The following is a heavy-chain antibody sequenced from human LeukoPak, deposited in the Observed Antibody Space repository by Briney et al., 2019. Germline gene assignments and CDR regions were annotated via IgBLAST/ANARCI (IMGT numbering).Heavy chain of an antibody. CDR3: ARGTGGITMIVVVRDYYFDY. J-gene: IGHJ4*02. CDR1: GYTFTSYD. CDR2: MNPNSGNT. D-gene: IGHD3-22*01. V-gene: IGHV1-8*01. Sequence: ASVKVSCKASGYTFTSYDINWVRQATGQGLEWMGWMNPNSGNTGYAQKFQGRVTMTRNTSISTAYMELSSLRSEDTAVYYCARGTGGITMIVVVRDYYFDYWGQGTLVTASS.